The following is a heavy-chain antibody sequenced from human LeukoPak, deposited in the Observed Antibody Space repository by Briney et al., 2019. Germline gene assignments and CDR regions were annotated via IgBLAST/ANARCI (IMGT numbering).Heavy chain of an antibody. Sequence: ASVKVSCKASGYTFTGYYMHWVRQAPEQGLEWMGWINPNSGGTNYAQRFQGRVTMTRDTSISTAYMELSRLRSDDTAVYYCAREGGSGSYYNDYYSDYWGQGTLVTVSS. D-gene: IGHD3-10*01. V-gene: IGHV1-2*02. J-gene: IGHJ4*02. CDR2: INPNSGGT. CDR1: GYTFTGYY. CDR3: AREGGSGSYYNDYYSDY.